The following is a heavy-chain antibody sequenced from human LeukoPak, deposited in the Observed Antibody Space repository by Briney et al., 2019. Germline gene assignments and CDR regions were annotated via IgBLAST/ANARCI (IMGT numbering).Heavy chain of an antibody. J-gene: IGHJ2*01. CDR1: GFTFSDYY. V-gene: IGHV3-11*04. CDR3: ARLTSSWYQDWYFDL. D-gene: IGHD6-13*01. Sequence: GGSLRLSCAASGFTFSDYYMSWIRQAPEKGLEWVSYISSSGSTIYYADSVKGRFTISRDNAKNSLYLQMNSPRAEDTAVYYCARLTSSWYQDWYFDLWGRGTLVTVSS. CDR2: ISSSGSTI.